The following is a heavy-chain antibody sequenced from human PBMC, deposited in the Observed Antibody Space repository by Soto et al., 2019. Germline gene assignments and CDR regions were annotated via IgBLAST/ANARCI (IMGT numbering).Heavy chain of an antibody. D-gene: IGHD1-1*01. CDR1: GGSITTGGRY. CDR3: AQALVFTGADGFDI. J-gene: IGHJ3*02. V-gene: IGHV4-31*02. CDR2: IYYSGNT. Sequence: VRLREWGPGLVKPSQTLSLKCSVSGGSITTGGRYWSWIRQLPGKGLEWIGDIYYSGNTYYNASLKSRVTLSVEAAKNQFSLKLSSVTAADTAVYYCAQALVFTGADGFDIWGQGRLVTVSS.